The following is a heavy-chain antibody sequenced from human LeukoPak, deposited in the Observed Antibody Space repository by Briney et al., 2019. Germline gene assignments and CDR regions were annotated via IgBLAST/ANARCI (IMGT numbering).Heavy chain of an antibody. J-gene: IGHJ5*02. CDR1: GYPFTTYE. CDR3: ARGPRNDP. CDR2: VHPNSGNT. D-gene: IGHD1-14*01. V-gene: IGHV1-8*01. Sequence: GASVKVSCKTSGYPFTTYEINWVRQAAGQGLEWMGWVHPNSGNTAYAQKFQGRVTMTRDTSITTAYMELGGLRSDDTAVYFCARGPRNDPWGQGTLVTVSP.